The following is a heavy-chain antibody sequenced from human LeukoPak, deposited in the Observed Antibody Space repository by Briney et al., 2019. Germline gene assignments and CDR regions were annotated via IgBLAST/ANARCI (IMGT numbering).Heavy chain of an antibody. V-gene: IGHV3-33*01. CDR2: IAYDGSRA. D-gene: IGHD1-14*01. J-gene: IGHJ4*02. CDR1: GFTFGGYG. Sequence: GGSLRLSCAGSGFTFGGYGMHWFRQTPGKGLEWVAVIAYDGSRAFYADSVKGRFTISRNNTKNTMSVQMDDLRAEDTAVYYCTRYNNDHFDYWGQGTLVTVSS. CDR3: TRYNNDHFDY.